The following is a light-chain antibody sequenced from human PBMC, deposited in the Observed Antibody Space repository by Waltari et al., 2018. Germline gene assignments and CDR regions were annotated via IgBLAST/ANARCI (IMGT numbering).Light chain of an antibody. V-gene: IGKV1-13*02. CDR1: QGMNTA. J-gene: IGKJ4*01. Sequence: IQLTQSPSSLSASLGDRVTITCRASQGMNTALAWYQQKPGKAPNPLIYDASNLESGVPARFSGSGSGTDFSLTISSLQPEDFATYYCQQFISYPRTFGGGTKVEIK. CDR3: QQFISYPRT. CDR2: DAS.